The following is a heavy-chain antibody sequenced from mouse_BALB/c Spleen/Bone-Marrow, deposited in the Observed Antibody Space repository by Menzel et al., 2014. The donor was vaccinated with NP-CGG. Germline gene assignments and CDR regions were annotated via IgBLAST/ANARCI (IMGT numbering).Heavy chain of an antibody. V-gene: IGHV7-3*02. Sequence: EVKVVESGGGLVQPGGSLRLSCAPSGFTFTDYYMSWVRQPPGKALEWLGFIRNKANGYTTEYSASVKGRFTISRDNSQSILYLQMNTLRAEGSATYYCARDIGRLLFDYWGQGTTLTVSS. J-gene: IGHJ2*01. CDR3: ARDIGRLLFDY. D-gene: IGHD1-2*01. CDR1: GFTFTDYY. CDR2: IRNKANGYTT.